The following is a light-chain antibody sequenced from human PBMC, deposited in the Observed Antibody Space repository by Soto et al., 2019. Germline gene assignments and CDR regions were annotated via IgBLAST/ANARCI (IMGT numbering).Light chain of an antibody. CDR2: GAS. V-gene: IGKV3-20*01. CDR1: QSVSSNF. J-gene: IGKJ1*01. CDR3: QQYGTAPPT. Sequence: EIVLTQSPGTLSSSPGERATLSCQASQSVSSNFLAWYQRKPGQATRLLIYGASYRATDIPYRSSGSGSVTKLLPTTTRHEPEYFAVNYCQQYGTAPPTFGQGTKVEI.